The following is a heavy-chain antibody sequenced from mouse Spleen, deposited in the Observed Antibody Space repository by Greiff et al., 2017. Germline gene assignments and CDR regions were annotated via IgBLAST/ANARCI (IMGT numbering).Heavy chain of an antibody. Sequence: QVQLQQPGAELVKPGASVKVSCKASGYTFTSYWMHWVKQRPGQGLEWIGRIHPSDSDTNYNQKFKGKATLTVDKSSSTAYMQLSSLTSEDSAVYYCAINYSYYSDDEGYAMDYWGQGTSVTVSS. J-gene: IGHJ4*01. D-gene: IGHD2-12*01. CDR1: GYTFTSYW. V-gene: IGHV1-74*01. CDR3: AINYSYYSDDEGYAMDY. CDR2: IHPSDSDT.